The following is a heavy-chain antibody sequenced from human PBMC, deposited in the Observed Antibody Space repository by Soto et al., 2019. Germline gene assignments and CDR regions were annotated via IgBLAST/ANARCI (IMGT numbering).Heavy chain of an antibody. J-gene: IGHJ5*02. CDR3: SRLRISTSGNWFDP. CDR2: IYSNDEK. CDR1: GLSLSNTKLD. V-gene: IGHV2-26*01. Sequence: QVTLKESGPVLVKPTETLTLTCTVSGLSLSNTKLDVSWIRQPPGKALEWLAHIYSNDEKSYTTSLKSRLTISTDTSKSQVVLTMTHMDAVDTATYYCSRLRISTSGNWFDPWGQGTLVTVSS. D-gene: IGHD6-13*01.